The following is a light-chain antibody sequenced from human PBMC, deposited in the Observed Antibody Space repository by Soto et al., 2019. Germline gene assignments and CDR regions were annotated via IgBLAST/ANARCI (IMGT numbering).Light chain of an antibody. CDR1: QSISSW. CDR2: KAS. V-gene: IGKV1-5*03. CDR3: QQDYSYPYT. J-gene: IGKJ2*01. Sequence: DIQMTQSPSTLSASVGDRVTITCRASQSISSWLAWYQQKPGKAPNLLIYKASSLQTGVPSRFSGSGSGTEFTLTISSLQPDDFATYYCQQDYSYPYTFGQGTRLEVK.